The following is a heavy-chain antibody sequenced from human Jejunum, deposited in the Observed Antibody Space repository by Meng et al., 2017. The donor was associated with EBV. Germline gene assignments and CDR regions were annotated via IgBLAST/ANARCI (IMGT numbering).Heavy chain of an antibody. D-gene: IGHD3-16*01. J-gene: IGHJ4*02. CDR3: TREWGADY. CDR2: ISNDGNNK. Sequence: VDVVEAGGGGVQPGRALRLSCAASGVTFSGQAMQWVRQAPGKGLKWVALISNDGNNKYYADTVKGRFTISRDNSKNTLYLQMNSLRVDDTALYYCTREWGADYWGQGTLVTVSS. CDR1: GVTFSGQA. V-gene: IGHV3-30-3*01.